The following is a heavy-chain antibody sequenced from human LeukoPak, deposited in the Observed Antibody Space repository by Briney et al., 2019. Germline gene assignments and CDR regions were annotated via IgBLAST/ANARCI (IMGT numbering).Heavy chain of an antibody. V-gene: IGHV3-53*01. J-gene: IGHJ4*02. D-gene: IGHD2-15*01. CDR2: IYSGGST. Sequence: GRSLRLSCAASGFTVSSNYMSWVRQAPGKGLEWVSVIYSGGSTYYVDSVKGRFTISRDNSKDTLYLQMNSLRAEDTAVYYCAREAGAATGYWGQGTLVTVSS. CDR3: AREAGAATGY. CDR1: GFTVSSNY.